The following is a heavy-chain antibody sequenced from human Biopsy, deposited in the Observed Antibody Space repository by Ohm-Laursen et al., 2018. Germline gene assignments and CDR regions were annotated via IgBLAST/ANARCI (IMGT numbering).Heavy chain of an antibody. Sequence: PLDTLSLTWPVYGESFNGYYWSWIRQTPGKGLEWIGEINHSGRTNYNPSLKSRVTISVDTSKNQFSLKVRSVTAADTAVYYCVRGVDYYDPYHYYALDVWGQGTAVTVSS. V-gene: IGHV4-34*01. J-gene: IGHJ6*02. CDR3: VRGVDYYDPYHYYALDV. CDR1: GESFNGYY. D-gene: IGHD3-22*01. CDR2: INHSGRT.